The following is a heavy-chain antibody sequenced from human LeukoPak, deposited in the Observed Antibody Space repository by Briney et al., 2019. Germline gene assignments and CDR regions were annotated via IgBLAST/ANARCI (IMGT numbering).Heavy chain of an antibody. CDR2: IYYSGST. V-gene: IGHV4-31*03. Sequence: SETLSLTCTVSGGSISSGGYYWSWIRQHPGKGLEWIGYIYYSGSTYYNPSLKSRVTISVDTSKNQFSLKLSSVTAADTAVYYCASQTLFLYWFDPWGQGTLVTVSS. CDR3: ASQTLFLYWFDP. D-gene: IGHD3-10*02. CDR1: GGSISSGGYY. J-gene: IGHJ5*02.